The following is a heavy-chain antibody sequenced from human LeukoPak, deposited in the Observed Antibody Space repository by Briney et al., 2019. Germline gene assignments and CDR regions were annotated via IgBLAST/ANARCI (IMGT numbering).Heavy chain of an antibody. Sequence: GASVKVSCKASGYTFTGYYMRWVRQAPGQGLEWMGWINPNSGGTNYAQKFQGRVTMTRDTSISTAYMELSRLRSDDTAVYYCARSPYYYDSSGYGSLSWGQGTLVTVSS. D-gene: IGHD3-22*01. CDR2: INPNSGGT. CDR3: ARSPYYYDSSGYGSLS. V-gene: IGHV1-2*02. J-gene: IGHJ4*02. CDR1: GYTFTGYY.